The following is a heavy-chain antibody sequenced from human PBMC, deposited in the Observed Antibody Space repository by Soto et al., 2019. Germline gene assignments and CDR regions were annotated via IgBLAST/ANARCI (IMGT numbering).Heavy chain of an antibody. D-gene: IGHD4-17*01. CDR3: ARVDYAPYYFDS. CDR1: GGSISSYY. V-gene: IGHV4-59*01. Sequence: SETLSLTCTVSGGSISSYYWSWIRQPPGKGLEWIGYIYYSGSTNYNPSLKSRVTISVDTSKNQFSLELSSVTAADTAVYYCARVDYAPYYFDSCGQGTLVTVSS. CDR2: IYYSGST. J-gene: IGHJ4*02.